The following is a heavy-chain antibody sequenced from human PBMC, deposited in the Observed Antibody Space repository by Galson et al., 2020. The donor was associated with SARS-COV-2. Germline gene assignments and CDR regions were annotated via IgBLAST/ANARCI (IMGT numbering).Heavy chain of an antibody. CDR3: ARHINFYFYMDV. J-gene: IGHJ6*03. Sequence: RQKPGKGLEWMGIIHPSDSETIYSPSFQGQVTISADTSTRTAFLQWSSLKASDTAMYYCARHINFYFYMDVWGKGTTVTVSS. CDR2: IHPSDSET. D-gene: IGHD3-10*01. V-gene: IGHV5-51*01.